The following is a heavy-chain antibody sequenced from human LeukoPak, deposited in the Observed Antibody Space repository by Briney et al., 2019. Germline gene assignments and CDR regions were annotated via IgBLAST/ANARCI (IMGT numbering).Heavy chain of an antibody. CDR2: IIPIFGTA. D-gene: IGHD3-9*01. CDR3: ARAVAYYDILTGYYTVSVTFDY. CDR1: GGTFSSYA. J-gene: IGHJ4*02. V-gene: IGHV1-69*06. Sequence: ASVKVSCKASGGTFSSYAISWVRQAPGQGLEWMGGIIPIFGTANYAQKFQGRVTITADKSTSTAYMELRSLRSDDTAVYYCARAVAYYDILTGYYTVSVTFDYWGQGTLVTVSS.